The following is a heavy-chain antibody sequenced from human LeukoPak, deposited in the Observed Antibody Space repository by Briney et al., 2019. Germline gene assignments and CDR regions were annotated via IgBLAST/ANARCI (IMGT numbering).Heavy chain of an antibody. J-gene: IGHJ4*02. Sequence: IIPIFGTANYAQKFQGRVTITADESTSTAYMELSSLRSEDTAVYYCAIDGIVGATTEAAYDYWGQGTLVTVSS. V-gene: IGHV1-69*01. D-gene: IGHD1-26*01. CDR3: AIDGIVGATTEAAYDY. CDR2: IIPIFGTA.